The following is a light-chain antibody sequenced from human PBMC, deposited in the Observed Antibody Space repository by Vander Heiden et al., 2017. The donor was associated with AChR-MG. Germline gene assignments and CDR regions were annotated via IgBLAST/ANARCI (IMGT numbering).Light chain of an antibody. CDR3: QQDGNSPRT. Sequence: EIVLTQSPGTLSLSPGERATLSCRASQRVVNTYLAWYQQKPGQAPRLLIDATSSRATGIPDRFSGSGSGTDFTLSISRLEPEDSAVYFCQQDGNSPRTFGQGTKVEI. CDR1: QRVVNTY. V-gene: IGKV3-20*01. J-gene: IGKJ1*01. CDR2: ATS.